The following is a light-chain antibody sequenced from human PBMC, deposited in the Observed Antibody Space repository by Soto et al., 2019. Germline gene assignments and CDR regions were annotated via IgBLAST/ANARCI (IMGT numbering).Light chain of an antibody. CDR3: QQYNSYPWT. V-gene: IGKV1-5*03. Sequence: DIQMTQSPSTLSASVGDRVTITCRASLSISSWLAWYQQKPGKAPKLLIYKASSLESGVPSGFSGSGSGTEFTLTISSLQPDDFATYYCQQYNSYPWTFGQGTKVDIK. CDR2: KAS. J-gene: IGKJ1*01. CDR1: LSISSW.